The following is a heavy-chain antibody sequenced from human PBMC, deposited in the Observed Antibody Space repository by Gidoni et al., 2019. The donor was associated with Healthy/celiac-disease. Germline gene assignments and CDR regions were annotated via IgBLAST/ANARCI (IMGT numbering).Heavy chain of an antibody. D-gene: IGHD4-17*01. CDR3: AREVRTVTTGPLDY. Sequence: QVQLVESGGGVVQPGRSLRLSCAASGFTFSSYGMHWVRQAPGKGLEWVAVIWYDGSNKYYADSVKGRFTISRDNSKNTLYLQMNSLRAEDTAVYYCAREVRTVTTGPLDYWGQGTLVTVSS. CDR1: GFTFSSYG. CDR2: IWYDGSNK. V-gene: IGHV3-33*01. J-gene: IGHJ4*02.